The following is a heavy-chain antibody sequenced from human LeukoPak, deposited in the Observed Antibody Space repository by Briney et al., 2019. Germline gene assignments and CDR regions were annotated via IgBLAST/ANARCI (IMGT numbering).Heavy chain of an antibody. CDR1: GDSVSSNSAA. CDR2: TYYRSKWYN. CDR3: ARDPSSGWPIVDAFDI. Sequence: SQTLSLTCAISGDSVSSNSAAWNWIRQSPSRGLEWLGRTYYRSKWYNDYAVSVKSRITINPDTSENQFSLQLNSVTPEDTAVYYYARDPSSGWPIVDAFDIWGQGTMVTVSS. D-gene: IGHD6-19*01. J-gene: IGHJ3*02. V-gene: IGHV6-1*01.